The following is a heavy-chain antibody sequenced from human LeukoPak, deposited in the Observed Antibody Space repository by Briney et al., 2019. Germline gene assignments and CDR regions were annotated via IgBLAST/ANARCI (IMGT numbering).Heavy chain of an antibody. D-gene: IGHD3-22*01. CDR1: GFTVSSNY. J-gene: IGHJ3*01. CDR2: IFTAGST. V-gene: IGHV3-53*01. Sequence: GGSLRLSCAASGFTVSSNYMSWVRQAPGKGLEWVSVIFTAGSTYYADSVKGRFTISRDNSKNMVYLQMNSLRAEDTALYYCVGDPPNSGYAFQVWGHGTVVTVSS. CDR3: VGDPPNSGYAFQV.